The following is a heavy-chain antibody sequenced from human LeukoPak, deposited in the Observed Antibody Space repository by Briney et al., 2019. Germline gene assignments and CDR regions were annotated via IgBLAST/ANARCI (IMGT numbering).Heavy chain of an antibody. CDR3: AATTVIGYNWFDP. J-gene: IGHJ5*02. Sequence: SETLSLTCTVSGGSISSSSYYWGWIRQPPGKGLEWIGSIFYSGSTYYNPSLKSRVTMSVDTSKNQFSLKLSSVTAADTAVYYCAATTVIGYNWFDPWGQGTLVTVSS. V-gene: IGHV4-39*07. CDR2: IFYSGST. CDR1: GGSISSSSYY. D-gene: IGHD2-21*01.